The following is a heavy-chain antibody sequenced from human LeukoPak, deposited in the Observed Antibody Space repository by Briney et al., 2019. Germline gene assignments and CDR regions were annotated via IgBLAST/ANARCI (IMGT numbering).Heavy chain of an antibody. CDR2: ISSSGSTI. J-gene: IGHJ3*02. CDR1: GFIFRSYE. D-gene: IGHD3-22*01. Sequence: GGSLRLSCAASGFIFRSYEMNWVRQAPGKGLEWVSYISSSGSTIYYADSVKGRFTLSRDNAKNSLYLQMNSLRAEDTAVYYCARDRITMIVVGMNAFDIWGQGTMVTVSS. CDR3: ARDRITMIVVGMNAFDI. V-gene: IGHV3-48*03.